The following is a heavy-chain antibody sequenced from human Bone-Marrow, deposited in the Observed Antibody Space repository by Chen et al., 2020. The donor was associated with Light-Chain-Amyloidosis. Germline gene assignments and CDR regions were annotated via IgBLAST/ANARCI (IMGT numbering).Heavy chain of an antibody. CDR2: INEYGRDK. CDR1: GFTFSSYW. CDR3: AWALTLGADGESVWPPPQYIKH. V-gene: IGHV3-7*04. J-gene: IGHJ1*01. Sequence: EVQLVESGGGLVQPGGSLRLSCAASGFTFSSYWLTWLRQAPGKGLEWGADINEYGRDKDYVDSVKGRFSILGDSAKFWLFLQMNCLRVEDSGMYFCAWALTLGADGESVWPPPQYIKHWGRGTLVTVSS. D-gene: IGHD2-21*01.